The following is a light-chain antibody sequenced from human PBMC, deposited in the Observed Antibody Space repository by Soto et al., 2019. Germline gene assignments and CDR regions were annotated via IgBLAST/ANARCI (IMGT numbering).Light chain of an antibody. CDR2: DAS. J-gene: IGKJ1*01. V-gene: IGKV3-20*01. Sequence: VMTQAPATLSVSPGERATLSCRASQSVSSNLAWYQQKPGQAPRLLIYDASNRATGIPARFSGSGSGTDFSLTISRLEPEDFAVYYCQQYGSSGTFGQGTKVDIK. CDR1: QSVSSN. CDR3: QQYGSSGT.